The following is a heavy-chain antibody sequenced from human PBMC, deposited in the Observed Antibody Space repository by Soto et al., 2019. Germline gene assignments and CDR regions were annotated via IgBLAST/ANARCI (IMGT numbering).Heavy chain of an antibody. J-gene: IGHJ6*02. CDR1: GFTFSNYV. CDR3: AKYQYQLIRRCYGLDV. CDR2: ISYDGSNK. Sequence: QVQLVESGGGVVQPGRSLRLSCAASGFTFSNYVMHWVRQAPGKGLEWVAVISYDGSNKYYADSVRGRFTISRDNSKNTLFLQMNSLRPDDTAVYYCAKYQYQLIRRCYGLDVWGQGTTVTVSS. D-gene: IGHD2-2*01. V-gene: IGHV3-30*18.